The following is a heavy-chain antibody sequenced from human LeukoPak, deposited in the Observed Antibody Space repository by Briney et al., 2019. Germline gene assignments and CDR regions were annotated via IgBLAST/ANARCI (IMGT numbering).Heavy chain of an antibody. Sequence: GASVKVSCKXSGYTFTGYYMHWVRRAPGQGLEGMGWINPNSGGTNYSQKFQGRVTMTRDTSISTAYMELSRLRSDDTAVYYCARAEVVAPFDYWGQGTLVTVSS. V-gene: IGHV1-2*02. CDR2: INPNSGGT. CDR1: GYTFTGYY. D-gene: IGHD2-15*01. J-gene: IGHJ4*02. CDR3: ARAEVVAPFDY.